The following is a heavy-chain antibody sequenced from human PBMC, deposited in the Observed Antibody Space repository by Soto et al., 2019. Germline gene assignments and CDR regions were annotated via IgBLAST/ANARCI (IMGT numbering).Heavy chain of an antibody. CDR1: GDSVSSNNVA. Sequence: QVQLQQSGPGLVKPSQTLSLTCAISGDSVSSNNVAWNWVRQSPSRGLEWLGRTYYTSKWNNDYAVSVKSRIIAAPDTSKNQFSLQVNFVTPEDTVEYYCARGRNSAFDYWGQGTLVTVSS. CDR2: TYYTSKWNN. D-gene: IGHD5-18*01. J-gene: IGHJ4*02. V-gene: IGHV6-1*01. CDR3: ARGRNSAFDY.